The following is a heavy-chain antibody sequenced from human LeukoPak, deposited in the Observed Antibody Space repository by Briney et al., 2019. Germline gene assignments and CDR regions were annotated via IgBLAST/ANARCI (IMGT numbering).Heavy chain of an antibody. D-gene: IGHD3-22*01. Sequence: GGSLRLSCAASGFTFSSYSMNWVRQAPGKGLEWVSSISSSSSYIYYADSVKGRFTISRDNAKNSLYLQMNSLRAEDTAVYYCARSGDYYDSSGFAGGYFQHWGQGTLVTVSS. CDR3: ARSGDYYDSSGFAGGYFQH. V-gene: IGHV3-21*01. CDR1: GFTFSSYS. CDR2: ISSSSSYI. J-gene: IGHJ1*01.